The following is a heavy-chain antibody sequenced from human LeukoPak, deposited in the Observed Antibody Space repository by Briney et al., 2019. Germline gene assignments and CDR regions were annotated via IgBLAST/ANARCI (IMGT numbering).Heavy chain of an antibody. CDR3: ARGGGYYKRYFDY. CDR1: GYTFTSYG. V-gene: IGHV1-18*01. D-gene: IGHD3-10*01. J-gene: IGHJ4*02. CDR2: ISAYNGNT. Sequence: ASVKVSCKASGYTFTSYGISWVRQAPGQGLEWMGWISAYNGNTNYAQKLQGRVTMTRNTSISTAYMELSSLRSEDTAVYYCARGGGYYKRYFDYWGQGTLVTVSS.